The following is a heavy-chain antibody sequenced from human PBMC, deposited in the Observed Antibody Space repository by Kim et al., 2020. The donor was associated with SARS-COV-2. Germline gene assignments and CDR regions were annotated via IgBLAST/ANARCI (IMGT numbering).Heavy chain of an antibody. D-gene: IGHD2-15*01. J-gene: IGHJ1*01. Sequence: ADSVKGRFTISRDNARNMVYLQMNSLRVEDTALYYCAKDHPSGGWPTCEHWGQGTLVTVSS. V-gene: IGHV3-23*01. CDR3: AKDHPSGGWPTCEH.